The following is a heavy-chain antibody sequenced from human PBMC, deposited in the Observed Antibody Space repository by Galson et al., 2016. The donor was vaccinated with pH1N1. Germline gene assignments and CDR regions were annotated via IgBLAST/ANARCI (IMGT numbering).Heavy chain of an antibody. CDR2: ISRRSDST. CDR3: AKERHGDYALLYGMDV. Sequence: SLRLSCAASEFTFSSYGMNWVRQAPGKGLEWVSFISRRSDSTYHADSVMGRFTISRDNSKNTLYLQMNSLRAEDTAVYYCAKERHGDYALLYGMDVWGQGTTVIVSS. D-gene: IGHD4-17*01. V-gene: IGHV3-NL1*01. J-gene: IGHJ6*02. CDR1: EFTFSSYG.